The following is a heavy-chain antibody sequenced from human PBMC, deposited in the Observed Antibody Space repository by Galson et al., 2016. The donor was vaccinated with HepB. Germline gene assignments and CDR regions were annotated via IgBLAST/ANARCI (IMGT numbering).Heavy chain of an antibody. CDR2: MFYGGST. Sequence: SETLSLTCSVSGASIISSAYFWGWIRQPPGKGLEWIGTMFYGGSTQYNSSLKSRVTISIDTSKNQFSLNLRSVTAADTAVYYCASDVTMFNVEYWGPGTLVTVSS. D-gene: IGHD3-3*01. V-gene: IGHV4-39*07. CDR1: GASIISSAYF. CDR3: ASDVTMFNVEY. J-gene: IGHJ4*02.